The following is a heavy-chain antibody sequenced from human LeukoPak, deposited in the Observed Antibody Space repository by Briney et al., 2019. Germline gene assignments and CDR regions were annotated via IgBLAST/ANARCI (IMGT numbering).Heavy chain of an antibody. CDR3: ARGEGDSSSWFDP. D-gene: IGHD6-13*01. Sequence: PSQTLSLTRTVSGGSISSGDYYWSWIRQPPGKGLEWIGYIYYSGSTYYNPSLKSRVTISVDTSKNQFSLKLSSVTAADTAVYYCARGEGDSSSWFDPWGQGTLVTVSS. V-gene: IGHV4-30-4*08. CDR1: GGSISSGDYY. J-gene: IGHJ5*02. CDR2: IYYSGST.